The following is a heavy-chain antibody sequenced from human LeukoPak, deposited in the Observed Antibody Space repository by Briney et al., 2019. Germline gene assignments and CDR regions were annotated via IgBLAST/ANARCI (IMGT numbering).Heavy chain of an antibody. CDR2: IKQDGSEK. D-gene: IGHD1-26*01. CDR3: AREWDGPVDY. J-gene: IGHJ4*02. Sequence: GGSLRLSCAASGFTVSSYWMSWVRQAPGKGLEWVANIKQDGSEKYYVDSVKGRFTISRDNAKNSLYLQMNSLRAEDTAVYYCAREWDGPVDYWGQGTLVTVSS. V-gene: IGHV3-7*01. CDR1: GFTVSSYW.